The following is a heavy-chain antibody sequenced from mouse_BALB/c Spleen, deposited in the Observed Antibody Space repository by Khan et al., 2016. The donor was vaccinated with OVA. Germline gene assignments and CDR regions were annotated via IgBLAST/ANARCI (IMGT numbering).Heavy chain of an antibody. CDR1: GYTFTNYG. CDR3: ASGGYWYWDV. J-gene: IGHJ1*01. CDR2: INTYTGEP. V-gene: IGHV9-3-1*01. Sequence: QIQLVQSGPELKKPGETVKISCKASGYTFTNYGMNWVKQAPGKGLKWMGWINTYTGEPTYADDFKGRFAFSLETSASTAYLQINNLKNEDTATYFCASGGYWYWDVWGAGTTVTVSS.